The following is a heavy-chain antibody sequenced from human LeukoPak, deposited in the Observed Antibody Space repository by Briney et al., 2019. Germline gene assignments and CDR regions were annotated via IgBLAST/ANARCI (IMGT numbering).Heavy chain of an antibody. J-gene: IGHJ5*02. CDR3: ARRTGITIFGVVPHNWFDP. CDR2: ISSSSNYI. Sequence: GGSLRLSCAASGSTFSSYKMNWVRQAPGKGLEWVSSISSSSNYISYADSVKGRFTISRDNAKNSLYLQMNSLRAEDTAVYYCARRTGITIFGVVPHNWFDPWGQGTLVTVSS. V-gene: IGHV3-21*01. CDR1: GSTFSSYK. D-gene: IGHD3-3*01.